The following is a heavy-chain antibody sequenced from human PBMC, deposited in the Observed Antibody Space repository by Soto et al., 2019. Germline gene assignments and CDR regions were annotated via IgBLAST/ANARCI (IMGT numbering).Heavy chain of an antibody. J-gene: IGHJ4*02. V-gene: IGHV4-31*03. D-gene: IGHD1-7*01. CDR3: ARDRDIGWNYEHYFDY. Sequence: SETLSLICTVSGGSISSGGYYWSWIRQHPGKGLEWIGYIYYSGSTYYNPSLKSRVTISVDTSKNQFSLKLSSVTAADTAVYYCARDRDIGWNYEHYFDYWGQGTLVTVSS. CDR1: GGSISSGGYY. CDR2: IYYSGST.